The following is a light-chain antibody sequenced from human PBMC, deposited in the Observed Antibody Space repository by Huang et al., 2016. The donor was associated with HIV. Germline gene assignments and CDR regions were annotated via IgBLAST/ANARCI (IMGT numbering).Light chain of an antibody. CDR1: QSVGSN. Sequence: EIVMTQSPATVSVSPGGRSTLFCRASQSVGSNLAWYQQKPGQAPRLLILGSSTRAAGIPARCSGSGSGTEFALTISSLQSEDFAVYYCQQYNNWPLTFAGGTKVEIK. CDR3: QQYNNWPLT. J-gene: IGKJ4*01. CDR2: GSS. V-gene: IGKV3-15*01.